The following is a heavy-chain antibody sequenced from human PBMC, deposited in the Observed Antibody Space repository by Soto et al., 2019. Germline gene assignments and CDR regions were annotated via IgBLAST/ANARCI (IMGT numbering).Heavy chain of an antibody. J-gene: IGHJ3*01. CDR1: GYSFTNSW. V-gene: IGHV5-10-1*01. CDR3: ARLSYADDGSGYWTFDL. Sequence: EVQLVQSGAEVKKPGESLRFSCEASGYSFTNSWISWVRQMPGKDLEWMARIDLSDAYIDYNPSFQGHVTVSTDKSITTAYLQWSSLRASDTAMDYCARLSYADDGSGYWTFDLWGQGTLVTVSS. D-gene: IGHD3-22*01. CDR2: IDLSDAYI.